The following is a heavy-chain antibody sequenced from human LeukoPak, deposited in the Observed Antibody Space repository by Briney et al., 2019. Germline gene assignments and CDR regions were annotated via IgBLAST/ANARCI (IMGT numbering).Heavy chain of an antibody. J-gene: IGHJ4*02. D-gene: IGHD5-18*01. CDR3: AKDRRGYSGGYFDY. V-gene: IGHV3-9*01. CDR2: ISWNSGSI. Sequence: PGRSLRLSCAASGFTFDDYAMHWVRHAPGKGLEWVSGISWNSGSIGYADSVKGRFTISRDNAKNSLYLQMNSLRAEDTALYYCAKDRRGYSGGYFDYWGQGTLVTVSS. CDR1: GFTFDDYA.